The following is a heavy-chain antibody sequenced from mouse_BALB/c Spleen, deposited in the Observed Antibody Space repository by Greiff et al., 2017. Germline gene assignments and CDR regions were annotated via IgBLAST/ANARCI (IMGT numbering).Heavy chain of an antibody. V-gene: IGHV5-4*02. CDR2: ISDGGSYT. Sequence: EVQLVESGGGLVKPGGSLKLSCAASGFTFSDYYMYWVRQTPEKRLEWVATISDGGSYTYYPDSVKGRFTISRDNAKNNLYLQMSSLKSEDTAMYYCARDLANALLAMDYWGQGTSVTVSS. CDR1: GFTFSDYY. D-gene: IGHD2-10*01. CDR3: ARDLANALLAMDY. J-gene: IGHJ4*01.